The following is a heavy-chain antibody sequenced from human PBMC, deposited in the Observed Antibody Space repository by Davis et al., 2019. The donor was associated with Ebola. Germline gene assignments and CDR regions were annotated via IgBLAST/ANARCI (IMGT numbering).Heavy chain of an antibody. CDR1: GFTISSYA. D-gene: IGHD2/OR15-2a*01. V-gene: IGHV3-23*01. J-gene: IGHJ6*02. CDR3: AREGFYFYGMDV. Sequence: PGGSLRLSCVASGFTISSYAMSWVRQAPGKGLEWVSAISGSGGTTYYADSVKGRVTISRDNSKNLLLLEMSSLRAEDTAVYYCAREGFYFYGMDVWGQGTTVTVSS. CDR2: ISGSGGTT.